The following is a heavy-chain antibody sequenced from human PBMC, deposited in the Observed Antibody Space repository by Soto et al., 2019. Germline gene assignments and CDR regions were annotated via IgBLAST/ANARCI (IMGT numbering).Heavy chain of an antibody. J-gene: IGHJ4*02. CDR1: GGSFSGYY. CDR3: AGVLFYYYDRSSPIDF. Sequence: QVQLQQWGAGLLKPSETLSLTCAVYGGSFSGYYWSWIRQPPGKGLEWIGEINHSGSTNYNPSLKSRIHHTVSTSKDQVSLKLRSVAAPDTAVYFCAGVLFYYYDRSSPIDFWGQGTLVTVSS. D-gene: IGHD3-22*01. V-gene: IGHV4-34*01. CDR2: INHSGST.